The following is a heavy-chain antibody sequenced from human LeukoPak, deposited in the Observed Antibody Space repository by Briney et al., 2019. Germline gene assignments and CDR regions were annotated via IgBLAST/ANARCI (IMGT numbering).Heavy chain of an antibody. CDR3: AREPYGSGSYYFDY. CDR1: GGSVSSGSYY. V-gene: IGHV4-61*01. CDR2: IYYSGST. D-gene: IGHD3-10*01. Sequence: SETLSLTCTVSGGSVSSGSYYWRWIRQPPGEGLEWIGYIYYSGSTNYNPSLKSRVTISVDTSKNQFSLKLSSVTAADTAVYYCAREPYGSGSYYFDYWGQGTLATVSS. J-gene: IGHJ4*02.